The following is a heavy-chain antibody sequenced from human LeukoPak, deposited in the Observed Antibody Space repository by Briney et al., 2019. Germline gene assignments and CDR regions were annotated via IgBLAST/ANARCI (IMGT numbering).Heavy chain of an antibody. CDR2: ISSSSTI. CDR3: ARVFDS. J-gene: IGHJ5*01. Sequence: GGSLRLSCAASGFTFSDFSMNWVRQTPGKGLEWVSYISSSSTIYYADSVKGRFAISRDNAKNSLYLQMNSLRDEDTAVYYCARVFDSWGLETLVTVSS. CDR1: GFTFSDFS. V-gene: IGHV3-48*02.